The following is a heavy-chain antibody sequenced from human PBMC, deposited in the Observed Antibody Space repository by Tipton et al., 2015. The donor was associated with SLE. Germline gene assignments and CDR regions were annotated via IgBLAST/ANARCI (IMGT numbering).Heavy chain of an antibody. J-gene: IGHJ4*02. Sequence: SLRLSCAASGFTFTTYWMYWVRQAPGKGLVWVSRINGDGSNRDYADFVKGRFTISRDNAKNMLYLQMNSLRAEDTAVYYCAREVVTTDYFDGWGQGTLVTVSS. CDR1: GFTFTTYW. V-gene: IGHV3-74*01. CDR2: INGDGSNR. D-gene: IGHD4-17*01. CDR3: AREVVTTDYFDG.